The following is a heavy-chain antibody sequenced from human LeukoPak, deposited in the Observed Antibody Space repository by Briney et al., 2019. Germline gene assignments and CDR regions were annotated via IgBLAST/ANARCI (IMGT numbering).Heavy chain of an antibody. D-gene: IGHD3-10*01. J-gene: IGHJ4*02. CDR2: INAGNGNT. V-gene: IGHV1-3*01. CDR1: AYTFTSYA. CDR3: ARSGAMVRGTSFDY. Sequence: ASVKISCKASAYTFTSYAMHWVRQAPGQRLEWMGWINAGNGNTKYSQKFQGRVTITRDTSASTAYMELSSLRSEDTAVYYCARSGAMVRGTSFDYWGQGTLVTVSS.